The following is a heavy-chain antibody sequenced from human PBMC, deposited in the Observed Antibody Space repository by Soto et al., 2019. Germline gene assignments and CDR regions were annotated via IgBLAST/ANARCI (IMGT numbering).Heavy chain of an antibody. Sequence: EVQLVESGGGLVKPGGSLRLSCAASGFTFSTYSITWFRQPPGKGLEWVSSISSSSSYIYYADSVKGRFTISRDNAKNSLYLQMNSLRAEDTAVYYCARYIAVASDLWGQGTLVTVSS. CDR3: ARYIAVASDL. CDR2: ISSSSSYI. J-gene: IGHJ4*02. D-gene: IGHD6-19*01. CDR1: GFTFSTYS. V-gene: IGHV3-21*01.